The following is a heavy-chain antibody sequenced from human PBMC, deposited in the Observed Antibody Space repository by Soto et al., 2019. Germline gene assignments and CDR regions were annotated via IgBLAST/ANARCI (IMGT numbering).Heavy chain of an antibody. CDR3: ASLEVEDIVVVPADRFDY. V-gene: IGHV1-69*13. Sequence: SVKVSCKASGGTFSSCAISWVRQAPGQGLEWMGGIIPIFGTANYAQKFQGRVTITADESTSTAYMELSSLRSEDTAVYYCASLEVEDIVVVPADRFDYWGQGTLVTVSS. D-gene: IGHD2-2*01. CDR1: GGTFSSCA. CDR2: IIPIFGTA. J-gene: IGHJ4*02.